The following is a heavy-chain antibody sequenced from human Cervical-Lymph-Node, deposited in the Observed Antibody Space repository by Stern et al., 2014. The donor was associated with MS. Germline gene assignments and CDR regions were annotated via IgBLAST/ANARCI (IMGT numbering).Heavy chain of an antibody. J-gene: IGHJ4*02. CDR3: ASAYSSSHYYFDY. Sequence: QVQLEESGGGLVQPGRPLRLSCAVSGFSFSRYAMHWVRQAPGKGLGWVALIGYDGSNPYYADSVTGRFTIARDNFKNTLYLQMNSLRAEDTAVYYCASAYSSSHYYFDYWGQGTLVTVSS. CDR1: GFSFSRYA. V-gene: IGHV3-33*01. D-gene: IGHD6-13*01. CDR2: IGYDGSNP.